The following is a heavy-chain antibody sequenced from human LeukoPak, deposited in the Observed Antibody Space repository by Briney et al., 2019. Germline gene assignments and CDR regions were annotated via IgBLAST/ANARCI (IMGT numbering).Heavy chain of an antibody. Sequence: GESLRLSCAASGFTFSSFWMDWVRQAPGKGLVWVSRVNTDGSSTSYADSVKGRFTISRDNAKNTLYLQMNSLRAEDTAVYYCAREDCSSTSCSIDYWGQGTLVTVSS. CDR1: GFTFSSFW. V-gene: IGHV3-74*01. CDR2: VNTDGSST. D-gene: IGHD2-2*01. CDR3: AREDCSSTSCSIDY. J-gene: IGHJ4*02.